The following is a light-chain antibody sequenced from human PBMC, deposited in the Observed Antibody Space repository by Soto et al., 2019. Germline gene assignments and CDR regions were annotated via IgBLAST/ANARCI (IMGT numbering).Light chain of an antibody. J-gene: IGKJ5*01. CDR2: AAS. V-gene: IGKV1-27*01. CDR1: QGISNS. Sequence: DLQMTHSPSSLSASVGDRVTITCRASQGISNSLAWYQQKPGKVPKLLIYAASTLQSGVPSRFSGSGSGTDFTLTISSLQPEDVATYYCQKYNSAPLTFGQGTRLEIK. CDR3: QKYNSAPLT.